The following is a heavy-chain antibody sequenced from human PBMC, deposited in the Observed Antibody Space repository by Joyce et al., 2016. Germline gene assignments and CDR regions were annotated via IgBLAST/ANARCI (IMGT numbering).Heavy chain of an antibody. Sequence: EVQLVESGGGLVEPGGSLRISCAASGFTCRTSSMSWFRQAPGKGLEGVSAISGDGTYIFYADSVKGRFTVSRDNAKNSLYLQMNTLRAEDTAVFFCVRGGLVYDYSMDVWGQGTTVTVSS. J-gene: IGHJ6*02. CDR2: ISGDGTYI. V-gene: IGHV3-21*02. D-gene: IGHD2-8*02. CDR3: VRGGLVYDYSMDV. CDR1: GFTCRTSS.